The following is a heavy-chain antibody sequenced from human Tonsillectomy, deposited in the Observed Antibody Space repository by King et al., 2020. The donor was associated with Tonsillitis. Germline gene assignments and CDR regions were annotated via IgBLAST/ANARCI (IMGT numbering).Heavy chain of an antibody. Sequence: QLVQSGGGVVQPGRSLSLSCAASGFTFTKYAIHWVRQAPGMGLEWVASIAYDASNKYYAAYVKGRFTIARDNSKDTLYLQMSGLRADDTAVYYCARGSLASSWSHGPFDFWGQGTLVTVSS. V-gene: IGHV3-30-3*01. CDR3: ARGSLASSWSHGPFDF. CDR2: IAYDASNK. D-gene: IGHD6-13*01. CDR1: GFTFTKYA. J-gene: IGHJ4*02.